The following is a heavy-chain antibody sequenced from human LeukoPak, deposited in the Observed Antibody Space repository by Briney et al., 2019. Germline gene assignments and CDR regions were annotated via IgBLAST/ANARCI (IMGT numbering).Heavy chain of an antibody. D-gene: IGHD5-24*01. V-gene: IGHV1-69*05. CDR2: IIPIFGTA. J-gene: IGHJ3*02. CDR1: GGTFSSYA. Sequence: GSSVKVSCKASGGTFSSYAISWVRQAPGQGLEWMGGIIPIFGTANYAQKFQGRVTITTDESTSTAYMELSSLRSEDTAVYYCARDRVEMATIYLFDAFDIWGQGTMVTVSS. CDR3: ARDRVEMATIYLFDAFDI.